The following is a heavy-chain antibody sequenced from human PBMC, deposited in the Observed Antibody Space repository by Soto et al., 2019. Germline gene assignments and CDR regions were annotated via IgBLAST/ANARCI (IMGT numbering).Heavy chain of an antibody. D-gene: IGHD3-10*01. V-gene: IGHV1-24*01. CDR1: GYTLTELS. Sequence: GASVKVSCKVSGYTLTELSMHWVRQAPGKGLEWMGGFDPEDGETIYAQKFQGRVTMTEDTSTDTAYMELSSLRSEDTAVYYCATAGRDGSGSYYHENTYYYYYGMDGWGQGTTVTVSS. CDR2: FDPEDGET. J-gene: IGHJ6*01. CDR3: ATAGRDGSGSYYHENTYYYYYGMDG.